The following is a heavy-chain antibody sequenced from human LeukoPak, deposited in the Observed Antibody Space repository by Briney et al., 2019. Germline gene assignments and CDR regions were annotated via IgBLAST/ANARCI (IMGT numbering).Heavy chain of an antibody. Sequence: ASVKVSCRASGYTFTGYYMHWVRQAPGQRLEWMGWINPNSGGTNYAQKFQGRVTMTRDTSISTAYMELSRLRSDDTAVYYCARPDTAMVLDYWGQGTLVTVSS. D-gene: IGHD5-18*01. CDR2: INPNSGGT. CDR1: GYTFTGYY. V-gene: IGHV1-2*02. CDR3: ARPDTAMVLDY. J-gene: IGHJ4*02.